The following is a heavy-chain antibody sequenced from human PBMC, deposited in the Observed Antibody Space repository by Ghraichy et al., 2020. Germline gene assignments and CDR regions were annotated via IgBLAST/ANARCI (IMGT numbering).Heavy chain of an antibody. Sequence: GGSLKLSCAASGFTFSNYAMSWVRQAPGKGLEWVSGFSGSGRSTYHADSAKGRFSISRDNYKNTLYLQMNSMRAEDTAVYYCVKAYSGSYYTALYYGMDVLGQGTTVTVSS. CDR2: FSGSGRST. D-gene: IGHD3-10*01. CDR3: VKAYSGSYYTALYYGMDV. CDR1: GFTFSNYA. J-gene: IGHJ6*02. V-gene: IGHV3-23*01.